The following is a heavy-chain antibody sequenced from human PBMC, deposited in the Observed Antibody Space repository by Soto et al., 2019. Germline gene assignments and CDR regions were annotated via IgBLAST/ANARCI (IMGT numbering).Heavy chain of an antibody. D-gene: IGHD3-3*01. V-gene: IGHV5-51*01. J-gene: IGHJ4*02. CDR2: IYPGDSDT. Sequence: PGESLTISLKGSGYSFTIYRIGLVRQMHGKVLEWMGIIYPGDSDTRYSPSFQGHVTISADKSISTAYLQWSSLKASDTAMHSCARHPPSYYDFWSGYLNFDYWGQGTLVPVSS. CDR1: GYSFTIYR. CDR3: ARHPPSYYDFWSGYLNFDY.